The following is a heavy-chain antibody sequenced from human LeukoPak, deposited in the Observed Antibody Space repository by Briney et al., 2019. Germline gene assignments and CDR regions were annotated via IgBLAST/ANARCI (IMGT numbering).Heavy chain of an antibody. J-gene: IGHJ4*02. CDR1: GFTFNRYS. V-gene: IGHV3-48*02. CDR2: ISSSTRTK. CDR3: ARYGDYYDSSGYYPRVNYFDY. D-gene: IGHD3-22*01. Sequence: GGSLRLSCAASGFTFNRYSMNWVRQAPGKGLEWVSYISSSTRTKDYADSVRGRFTIPRDNARNSLYLQMNSLRDEDTAIYYCARYGDYYDSSGYYPRVNYFDYWGQGTLVTVSS.